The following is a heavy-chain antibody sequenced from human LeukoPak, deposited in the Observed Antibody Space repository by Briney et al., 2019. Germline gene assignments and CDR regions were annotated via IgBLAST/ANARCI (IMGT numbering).Heavy chain of an antibody. CDR3: ARIAVAGTGAFDI. D-gene: IGHD6-19*01. Sequence: GSLRLSCAASGFTISSYEMSWVRQAPGKGLEWVSYISSSGSTIYYADSVKGRFTISRDNAKNSLYLQMNSLRAEDTAVYYCARIAVAGTGAFDIWGQGTMVTVSS. CDR1: GFTISSYE. CDR2: ISSSGSTI. V-gene: IGHV3-48*03. J-gene: IGHJ3*02.